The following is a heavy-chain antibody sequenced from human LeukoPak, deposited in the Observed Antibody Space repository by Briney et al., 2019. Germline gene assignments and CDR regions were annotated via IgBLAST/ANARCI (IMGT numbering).Heavy chain of an antibody. D-gene: IGHD6-13*01. Sequence: SETLSLTCTVSGGSISSYYWSWIRQPPGKGLEWIGYIYYSGSTNYNPSLKSRVTISVDTSKNQFSLKLSSVTAADTAVYYCARAGYSSSWYYFDYWGQRTLVTVSS. V-gene: IGHV4-59*01. CDR2: IYYSGST. CDR3: ARAGYSSSWYYFDY. J-gene: IGHJ4*02. CDR1: GGSISSYY.